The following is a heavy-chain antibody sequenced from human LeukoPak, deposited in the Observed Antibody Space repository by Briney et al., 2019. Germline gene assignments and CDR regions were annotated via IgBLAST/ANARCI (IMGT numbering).Heavy chain of an antibody. CDR2: INPNSGGT. Sequence: ASVKVSCKASGYTFTGYYMHWVRQAPGRGLEWMGRINPNSGGTNYAQKFQGRVTMTRDTYNRTAYMELSRLRSDDTAVYYCARDRALDSGSLGFDPWGQGTLVTVSS. J-gene: IGHJ5*02. D-gene: IGHD1-26*01. CDR1: GYTFTGYY. V-gene: IGHV1-2*06. CDR3: ARDRALDSGSLGFDP.